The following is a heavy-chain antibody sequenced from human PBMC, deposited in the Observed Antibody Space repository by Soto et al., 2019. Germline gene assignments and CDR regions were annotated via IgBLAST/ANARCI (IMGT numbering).Heavy chain of an antibody. CDR3: AAKYTSYDYGYFDS. CDR1: GFTFTTSG. Sequence: GASVKVSCKASGFTFTTSGVQWMRQARGQGIEWIGWIVVGSGDTNYAQKFQERVTITGDKSTSTAYMELSSLTSEDTAVYYCAAKYTSYDYGYFDSWGQGSHVTVSS. V-gene: IGHV1-58*01. D-gene: IGHD5-12*01. CDR2: IVVGSGDT. J-gene: IGHJ4*02.